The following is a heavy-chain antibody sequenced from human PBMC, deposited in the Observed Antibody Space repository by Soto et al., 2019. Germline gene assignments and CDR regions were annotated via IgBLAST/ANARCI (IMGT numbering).Heavy chain of an antibody. CDR1: GFTFDDYA. V-gene: IGHV3-9*01. CDR3: AKDLRGDAFDI. CDR2: ISWNSGSI. D-gene: IGHD3-10*01. J-gene: IGHJ3*02. Sequence: GGSLRLSCAASGFTFDDYAMHWVRQAPGKGLEWVSGISWNSGSIGYADSVKGRFTISRDNAKNSLYLQMNSLRAEDTALYYCAKDLRGDAFDIWGQGTMVTVSS.